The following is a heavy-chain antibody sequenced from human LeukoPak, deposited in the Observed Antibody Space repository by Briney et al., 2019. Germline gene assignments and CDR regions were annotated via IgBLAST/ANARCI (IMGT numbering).Heavy chain of an antibody. V-gene: IGHV4-31*03. Sequence: KTSETLSLTCTVSGGSISSDNYYWSWIRQHPGKGLEWIGYIYYSGSTYYNPSLKSRVTISVDTSKIQFSLRLSSVTAADTAVYYCATNLIWFGELWQFDYWGQGTLVTVSS. CDR1: GGSISSDNYY. J-gene: IGHJ4*02. CDR2: IYYSGST. CDR3: ATNLIWFGELWQFDY. D-gene: IGHD3-10*01.